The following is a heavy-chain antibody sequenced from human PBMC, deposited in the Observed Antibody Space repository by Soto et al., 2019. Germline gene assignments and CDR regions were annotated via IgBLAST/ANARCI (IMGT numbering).Heavy chain of an antibody. D-gene: IGHD6-19*01. CDR2: INAGNGNT. CDR3: ARPGSSGWLDY. V-gene: IGHV1-3*01. J-gene: IGHJ4*02. Sequence: QVQLVQSGAEVKKPGASVKVSCKASGYTFTSYAIHWVRQAPGQRLEWMGWINAGNGNTKYSQKFQGRVTITRDTSASTAYMELSSLRSEDTDVYYCARPGSSGWLDYWGQGCLVTVSS. CDR1: GYTFTSYA.